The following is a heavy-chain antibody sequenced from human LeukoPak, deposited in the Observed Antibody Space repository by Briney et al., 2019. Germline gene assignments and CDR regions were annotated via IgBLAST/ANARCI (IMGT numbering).Heavy chain of an antibody. J-gene: IGHJ6*03. CDR2: LSYDGGIK. CDR1: GFTFSSYA. Sequence: GRSLRLSCAASGFTFSSYAMHWVRQAPGKGLKWVAVLSYDGGIKYYADSVKGRFTFSRDNSKNTLSLQMNSLRAEDTALYYCARSRYCSGGTCYSNYYYYYMDVWGKGTSVTVSS. V-gene: IGHV3-30*04. CDR3: ARSRYCSGGTCYSNYYYYYMDV. D-gene: IGHD2-15*01.